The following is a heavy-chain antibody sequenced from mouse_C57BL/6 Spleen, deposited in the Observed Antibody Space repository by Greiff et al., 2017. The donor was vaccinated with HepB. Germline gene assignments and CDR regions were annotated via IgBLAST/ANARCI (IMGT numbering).Heavy chain of an antibody. V-gene: IGHV1-81*01. CDR2: IYPRSGNT. J-gene: IGHJ1*03. CDR1: GYTFTSYG. CDR3: ARGGYYGSRSSYWYFDV. D-gene: IGHD1-1*01. Sequence: QVQLQQSGAELARPGASVKLSCKASGYTFTSYGISWVKQRTGQGLEWIGEIYPRSGNTYYNEKFKGKATLTADKSSSTAYMELRSLTSEDSAVYFCARGGYYGSRSSYWYFDVWGTGTTVTVSS.